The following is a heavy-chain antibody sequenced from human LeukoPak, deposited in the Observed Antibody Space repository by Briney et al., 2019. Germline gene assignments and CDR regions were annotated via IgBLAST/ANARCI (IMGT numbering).Heavy chain of an antibody. J-gene: IGHJ4*02. V-gene: IGHV4-38-2*01. CDR1: GYSISGAYY. D-gene: IGHD3-22*01. Sequence: KTSETLSLTCAVSGYSISGAYYWGRIRQPPGKGLEWIGSMFHSGNTYYNPSLKSRVTISVDTSKNQFSLKLSSVTAADAAVYYCARAYYFNSSGPRGYFDYWGQGTLVTVSS. CDR3: ARAYYFNSSGPRGYFDY. CDR2: MFHSGNT.